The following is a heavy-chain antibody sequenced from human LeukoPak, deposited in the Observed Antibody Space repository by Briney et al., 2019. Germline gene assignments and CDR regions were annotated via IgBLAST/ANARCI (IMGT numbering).Heavy chain of an antibody. CDR2: INPNSGGT. CDR1: GYTFTGYY. CDR3: ARVSNRPSGVITFGGVITY. D-gene: IGHD3-16*02. Sequence: GASVKVSCKASGYTFTGYYMHWVRQAPGQGLEWMGWINPNSGGTNYAQKFQGRVTMTRDTSISTAYMELSRLRSDDTAVYYCARVSNRPSGVITFGGVITYWGQGTLVTVSS. J-gene: IGHJ4*02. V-gene: IGHV1-2*02.